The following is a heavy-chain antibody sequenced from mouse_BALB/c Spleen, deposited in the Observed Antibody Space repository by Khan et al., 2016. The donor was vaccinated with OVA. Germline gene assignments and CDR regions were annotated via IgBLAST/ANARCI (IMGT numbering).Heavy chain of an antibody. J-gene: IGHJ2*01. V-gene: IGHV3-2*02. CDR1: GYSITSDYA. CDR3: ARDYGSSYYYFDY. D-gene: IGHD1-1*01. Sequence: EVQLQESGPGLVKPSQSLSLTCTVTGYSITSDYAWNWIRQLPGNKLEWMGYISYSGSTSYNPSLKSRISITRDTSKNPSFLQLNSVTTEDTATYYGARDYGSSYYYFDYWGQGTTLTVSS. CDR2: ISYSGST.